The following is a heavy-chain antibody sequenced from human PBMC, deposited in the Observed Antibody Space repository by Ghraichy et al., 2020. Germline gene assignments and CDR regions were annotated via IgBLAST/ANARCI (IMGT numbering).Heavy chain of an antibody. V-gene: IGHV1-18*04. J-gene: IGHJ6*02. CDR2: INGHSGYT. D-gene: IGHD5-24*01. CDR3: AREWLIQGTMDV. Sequence: ASVKVSCKASGYSFSSYGISWVRQAPGEGLEWMVWINGHSGYTTYAQKVQGRVTVTRDTSTSTVYMELRSLRSDDTAVDYCAREWLIQGTMDVWGQGTTVTVSS. CDR1: GYSFSSYG.